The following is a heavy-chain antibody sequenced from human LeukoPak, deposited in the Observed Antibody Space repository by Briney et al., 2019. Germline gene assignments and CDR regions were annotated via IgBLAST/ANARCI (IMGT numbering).Heavy chain of an antibody. V-gene: IGHV3-30*18. Sequence: GGSLRLSCAASGFTFSSYGMHWVRQAPGKGLEWVAVISYDGSNKYYADSVKGRFTISRDNSKNTLYLQMNSLRAEDTAVYYCAKVEDYDILTGYSVYWGQGTLVTVSS. CDR1: GFTFSSYG. CDR3: AKVEDYDILTGYSVY. CDR2: ISYDGSNK. J-gene: IGHJ4*02. D-gene: IGHD3-9*01.